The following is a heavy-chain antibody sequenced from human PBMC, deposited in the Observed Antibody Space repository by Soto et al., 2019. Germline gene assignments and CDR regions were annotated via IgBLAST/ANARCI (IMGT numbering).Heavy chain of an antibody. J-gene: IGHJ6*02. CDR1: GFSFSSYW. CDR2: TKQDGGEK. V-gene: IGHV3-7*01. Sequence: LRLSCAASGFSFSSYWMSWVRQAPGKGLEWVATTKQDGGEKYYVDSVKGRFTISRDNAKNSLYLQMNSLRAEDTAVYYCARVQQLWLRYYYHYGLDVWGQGTTVTVSS. D-gene: IGHD5-18*01. CDR3: ARVQQLWLRYYYHYGLDV.